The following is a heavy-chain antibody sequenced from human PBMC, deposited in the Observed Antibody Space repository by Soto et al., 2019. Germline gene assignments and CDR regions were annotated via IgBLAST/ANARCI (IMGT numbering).Heavy chain of an antibody. D-gene: IGHD2-15*01. CDR2: IIPIFGTA. CDR1: GGTFSSYA. Sequence: QVQLVQSGAEVKKPGSSVKVSCKASGGTFSSYAISWVRQAPGQGLEWMGGIIPIFGTANYAQQFQGRVTSTADDSMSTAYMELSSLRSEDTAVYYCARDSGGSRWSFTWSFDLWGRGTLVTVSS. CDR3: ARDSGGSRWSFTWSFDL. V-gene: IGHV1-69*12. J-gene: IGHJ2*01.